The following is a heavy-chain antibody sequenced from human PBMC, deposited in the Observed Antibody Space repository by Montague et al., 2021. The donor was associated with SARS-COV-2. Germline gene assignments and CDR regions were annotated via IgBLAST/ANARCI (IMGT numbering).Heavy chain of an antibody. CDR2: IYYTGNT. V-gene: IGHV4-39*02. J-gene: IGHJ6*02. Sequence: SETLSLTCTVSGGSISSRSYYWGWIRQPPGKGLEWTGEIYYTGNTNYNPSLKSRVTIFIDKSKNHFSLQLSSVTAADTAVDYCARGGTYHYGMDVWGQGTTVAVSS. CDR3: ARGGTYHYGMDV. CDR1: GGSISSRSYY. D-gene: IGHD3-16*01.